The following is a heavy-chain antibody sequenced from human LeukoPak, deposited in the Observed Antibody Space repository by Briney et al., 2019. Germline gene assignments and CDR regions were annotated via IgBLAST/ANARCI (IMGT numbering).Heavy chain of an antibody. D-gene: IGHD2-2*01. V-gene: IGHV4-59*08. CDR2: IYYSGST. CDR1: GGSISSYY. Sequence: SETLSLTCTVSGGSISSYYWSWIRRPPGKGLEWIGYIYYSGSTNYNPSLKSRVTISVDTSKNQFSLKLSSVTAADTAVYYCARLKGFTSSTGYYFDYWGQGTLVTVSS. J-gene: IGHJ4*02. CDR3: ARLKGFTSSTGYYFDY.